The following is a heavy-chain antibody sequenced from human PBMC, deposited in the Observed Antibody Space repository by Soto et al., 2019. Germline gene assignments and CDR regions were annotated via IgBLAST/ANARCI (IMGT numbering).Heavy chain of an antibody. V-gene: IGHV3-23*01. J-gene: IGHJ6*02. CDR3: AKLLVTQMTYGLDV. CDR2: INIGGDTT. D-gene: IGHD2-21*02. Sequence: EVQLLESGGGLVQPGGSLRLSCGVSGFTFSNYAMSWVRQAPGKGLEWVSAINIGGDTTYYADSVKGRFTMSRDNSKNTLYLQMNRLRAEDTAVYYWAKLLVTQMTYGLDVWGQGTTVTFSS. CDR1: GFTFSNYA.